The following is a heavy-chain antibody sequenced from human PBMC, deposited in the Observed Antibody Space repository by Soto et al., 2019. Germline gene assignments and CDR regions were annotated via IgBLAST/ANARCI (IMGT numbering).Heavy chain of an antibody. CDR3: AAAQIYCSGGSCYPHLHDAFDI. CDR2: IVVGSGNT. Sequence: GASVKVSCKASGFTFTSSAVQWVRQARGQRLEWIGWIVVGSGNTNYAQKFQERVTITRDMSTSTAYMELSSLRSEDTAVYYCAAAQIYCSGGSCYPHLHDAFDIWGQGTIVTVSS. V-gene: IGHV1-58*01. D-gene: IGHD2-15*01. CDR1: GFTFTSSA. J-gene: IGHJ3*02.